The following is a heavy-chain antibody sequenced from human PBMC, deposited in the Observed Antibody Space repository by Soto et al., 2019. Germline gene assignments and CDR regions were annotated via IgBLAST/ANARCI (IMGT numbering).Heavy chain of an antibody. V-gene: IGHV1-2*04. D-gene: IGHD6-13*01. CDR3: ARERYSKYYYYYGMAV. Sequence: VKGYCKGSGYSFTSYAMHWLRQEPGQGLEWMGWINPNSGGTNYAQKFQGWVTMTRDTSISTAYMELSRLRSDDTAVYYCARERYSKYYYYYGMAVWGQGTTVTVSS. CDR2: INPNSGGT. CDR1: GYSFTSYA. J-gene: IGHJ6*02.